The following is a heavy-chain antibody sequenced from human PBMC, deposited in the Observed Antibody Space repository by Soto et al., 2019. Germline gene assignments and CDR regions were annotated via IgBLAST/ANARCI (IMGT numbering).Heavy chain of an antibody. J-gene: IGHJ3*02. CDR3: ARSENIVVVVAETDAFDI. V-gene: IGHV1-69*06. CDR2: IIPIFGTA. Sequence: QVQLVQSGAEVKKPGSSVKVSCKASGGTFSSYAISWVRQAPGQGLEWMGGIIPIFGTANYAQKFQGRVTITADKSTSTAYMELSRRRYEDTAVYYCARSENIVVVVAETDAFDIWGQGTMVTVSS. D-gene: IGHD2-15*01. CDR1: GGTFSSYA.